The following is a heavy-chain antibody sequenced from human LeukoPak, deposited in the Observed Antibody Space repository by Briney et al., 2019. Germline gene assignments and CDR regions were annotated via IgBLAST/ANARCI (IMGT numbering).Heavy chain of an antibody. CDR2: IYYSGST. J-gene: IGHJ1*01. CDR1: GGSISSYY. V-gene: IGHV4-59*06. CDR3: ATVRWEQNYDSSGAPSEYFQH. Sequence: SETLSLTCTVSGGSISSYYWSWIRQHPGKGLEWIGYIYYSGSTYYNPSLKSRVTISVDTSKNQFSLKLSSVTAADTAVYYCATVRWEQNYDSSGAPSEYFQHWGQGTLVTVSS. D-gene: IGHD3-22*01.